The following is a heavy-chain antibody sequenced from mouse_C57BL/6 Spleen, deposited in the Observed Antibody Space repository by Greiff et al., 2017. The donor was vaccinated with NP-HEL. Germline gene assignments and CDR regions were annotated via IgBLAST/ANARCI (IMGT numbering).Heavy chain of an antibody. CDR3: ARDLSYYGNYEYFDV. CDR2: ISYDGSN. Sequence: EVQLQESGPGLVKPSQSLSLTCSVTGYSITSGYYWNWIRQFPGNKLEWMGYISYDGSNNYNPSLKNRISITRDTSKNQFFLKLNSVTTEDTATYYCARDLSYYGNYEYFDVWGTGTTVTVSS. V-gene: IGHV3-6*01. D-gene: IGHD2-1*01. CDR1: GYSITSGYY. J-gene: IGHJ1*03.